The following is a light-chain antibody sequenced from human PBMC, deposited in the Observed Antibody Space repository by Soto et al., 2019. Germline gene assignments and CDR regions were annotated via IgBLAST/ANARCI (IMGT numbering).Light chain of an antibody. CDR2: NNL. Sequence: QYVLTQPPSVSGAPGQRVTISCTGSSSNFGAGYEVHWYKQLPGAAPTLVIFNNLNRPSGVPERFSGSKSGTSASLVISGLQAEDEADYYCQSFDSSLRAYVFGSGTKVTVL. J-gene: IGLJ1*01. CDR1: SSNFGAGYE. CDR3: QSFDSSLRAYV. V-gene: IGLV1-40*01.